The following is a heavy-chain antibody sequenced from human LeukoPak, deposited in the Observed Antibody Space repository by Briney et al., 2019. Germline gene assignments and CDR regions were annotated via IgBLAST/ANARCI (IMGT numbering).Heavy chain of an antibody. V-gene: IGHV3-74*01. J-gene: IGHJ4*02. Sequence: GGSLRLSCAASGFTFRSYWMYWVRQAPGKGLVWVSRITSDGSTTTYADSVKGRLTISRDNAKDTLYLQMNSLRAEDTAVYYCARYSSGWSFDYWGQGTLVTVSS. CDR2: ITSDGSTT. CDR1: GFTFRSYW. CDR3: ARYSSGWSFDY. D-gene: IGHD6-19*01.